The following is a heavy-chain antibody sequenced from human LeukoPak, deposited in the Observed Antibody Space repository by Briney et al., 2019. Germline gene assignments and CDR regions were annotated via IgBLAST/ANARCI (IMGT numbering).Heavy chain of an antibody. Sequence: GGSLRLSCAASGFTFSSYSMNWVRQAPGKGLEWVSSISSSSSYIYYADSVKGRFTISRDNAKNSLYLQMNSLRAEDTAVYYCAKDLVTARGGYYFDYWGQGTLVTVST. CDR2: ISSSSSYI. J-gene: IGHJ4*02. D-gene: IGHD1-26*01. CDR3: AKDLVTARGGYYFDY. V-gene: IGHV3-21*04. CDR1: GFTFSSYS.